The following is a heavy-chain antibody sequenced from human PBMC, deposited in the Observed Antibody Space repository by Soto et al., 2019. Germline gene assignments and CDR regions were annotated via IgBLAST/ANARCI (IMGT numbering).Heavy chain of an antibody. CDR1: GYTFTGYY. Sequence: DSGNVCWKACGYTFTGYYMHLVRQAPGQGLEWMGWINPNSGGTNYAQKFQGRVTMTRDTSISTAYMELSRLRSDDTAVYYCARDQVPAAKGYYGMDVWGQGTTVTVSS. D-gene: IGHD2-2*01. V-gene: IGHV1-2*02. CDR2: INPNSGGT. CDR3: ARDQVPAAKGYYGMDV. J-gene: IGHJ6*02.